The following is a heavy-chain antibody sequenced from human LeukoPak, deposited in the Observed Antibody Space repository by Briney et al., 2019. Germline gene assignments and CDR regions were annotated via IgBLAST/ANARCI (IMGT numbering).Heavy chain of an antibody. D-gene: IGHD6-13*01. J-gene: IGHJ6*02. CDR3: ARETYSRAGSRNYYYGMDV. Sequence: PGGSLGLSCAASGFTFSSYSMNWVRQAPGKGLEWVSYISSSSSTIYYADSVKGRFTISRDNAKNSLYLQMNSLRAEDTAVYYCARETYSRAGSRNYYYGMDVWGQGTTVTVSS. V-gene: IGHV3-48*04. CDR2: ISSSSSTI. CDR1: GFTFSSYS.